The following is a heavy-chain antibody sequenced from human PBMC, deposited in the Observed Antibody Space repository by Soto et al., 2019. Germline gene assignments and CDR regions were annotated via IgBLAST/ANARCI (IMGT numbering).Heavy chain of an antibody. CDR2: ISSSSSTI. J-gene: IGHJ4*02. Sequence: QVQLVESGGGLVKHGGSLRLSCAAAGFTFSDYYMTWIRQAPGKGLEWVSYISSSSSTIYYADSVQGRFAVSRDNDKNSQELQMNSLRAEDTAVYYCARGLPGYGSAGSCYTPDHWGQGTMVTVSS. CDR1: GFTFSDYY. CDR3: ARGLPGYGSAGSCYTPDH. D-gene: IGHD2-15*01. V-gene: IGHV3-11*01.